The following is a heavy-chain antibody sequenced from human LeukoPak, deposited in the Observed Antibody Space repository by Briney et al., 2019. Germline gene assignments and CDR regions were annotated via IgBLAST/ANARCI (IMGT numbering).Heavy chain of an antibody. J-gene: IGHJ4*02. D-gene: IGHD6-19*01. CDR1: GGSISSYY. CDR3: ASLREDGNSSGWYWVY. CDR2: IYYSGST. Sequence: SETLSLTCTVSGGSISSYYWSWIRQPPGKGLEWIGYIYYSGSTNYSPSLKSRVTISVDTSKNQFSLKLSSVTAADTAVYYCASLREDGNSSGWYWVYWGQGTLVTVSS. V-gene: IGHV4-59*01.